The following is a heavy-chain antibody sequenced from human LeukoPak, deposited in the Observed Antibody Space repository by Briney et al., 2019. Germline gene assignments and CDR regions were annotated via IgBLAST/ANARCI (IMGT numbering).Heavy chain of an antibody. CDR2: IYTSGST. D-gene: IGHD3-9*01. CDR1: GGSISSSSYY. CDR3: ARGLVVLNNYYYFDY. J-gene: IGHJ4*02. Sequence: SETLSLTCTVSGGSISSSSYYWSWIRQPAGKGLEWIGRIYTSGSTNYNPSLKSRVTIALDTSQNQFSLKLSSVTAADTAVYYCARGLVVLNNYYYFDYWGQGTLVTVSS. V-gene: IGHV4-61*02.